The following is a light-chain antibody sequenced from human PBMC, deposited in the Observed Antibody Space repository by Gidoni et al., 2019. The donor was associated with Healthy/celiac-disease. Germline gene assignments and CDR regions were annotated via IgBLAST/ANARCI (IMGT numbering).Light chain of an antibody. V-gene: IGKV3-11*01. Sequence: EIVLTQSPATLSLSPGERATLSCRASQSVSSYLAWYQQKPGQAPRLLIYDASNRATGIPARFSGSGSGTDFTLTISSLEPEDFAVYYCQQRSNWPTWTFVKGTKVEIK. CDR2: DAS. J-gene: IGKJ1*01. CDR3: QQRSNWPTWT. CDR1: QSVSSY.